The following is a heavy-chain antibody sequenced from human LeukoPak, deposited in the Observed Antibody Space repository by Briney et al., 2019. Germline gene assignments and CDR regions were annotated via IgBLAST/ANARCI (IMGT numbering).Heavy chain of an antibody. CDR1: GGSISSGSYY. V-gene: IGHV4-61*02. Sequence: SETLSLTCTVSGGSISSGSYYWSWIRQPAGKGLEWMGRISSSGSTNYTPSLKTRVTISMDTSKNQFSLKLTSVTAADTALYYCARYGRGGFDPWGQGTLVTVSS. D-gene: IGHD3-16*01. J-gene: IGHJ5*02. CDR2: ISSSGST. CDR3: ARYGRGGFDP.